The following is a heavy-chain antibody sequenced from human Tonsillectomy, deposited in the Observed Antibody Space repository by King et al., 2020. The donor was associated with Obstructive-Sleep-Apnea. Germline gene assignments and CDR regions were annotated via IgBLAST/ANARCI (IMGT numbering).Heavy chain of an antibody. V-gene: IGHV3-64D*06. J-gene: IGHJ4*02. D-gene: IGHD6-6*01. CDR3: VKTRAKYSSSPQGDY. Sequence: VQLVESGGGLVQPGGSLRLSCSASGFTFSSYAMHWVRQAPGKGLEYVSAISSNGGSTYYADSVKGRFTISRDNSKNTLYLQMIRLRAEDTAVYYCVKTRAKYSSSPQGDYWGQGTLVTVSS. CDR1: GFTFSSYA. CDR2: ISSNGGST.